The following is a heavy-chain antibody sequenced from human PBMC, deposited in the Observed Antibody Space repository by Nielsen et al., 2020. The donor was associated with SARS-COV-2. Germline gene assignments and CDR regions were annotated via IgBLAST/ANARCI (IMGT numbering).Heavy chain of an antibody. D-gene: IGHD3-10*01. Sequence: SETLSLTCTVSGGSISSYYWSWIRQPPGKGLEWIGYIYYSGSTNYNPSLKSRVTISVDTSKNQFSLKLSSVTAADTAMYYCARDRFGDSWFDPWGQGTLVTVSS. V-gene: IGHV4-59*01. J-gene: IGHJ5*02. CDR2: IYYSGST. CDR3: ARDRFGDSWFDP. CDR1: GGSISSYY.